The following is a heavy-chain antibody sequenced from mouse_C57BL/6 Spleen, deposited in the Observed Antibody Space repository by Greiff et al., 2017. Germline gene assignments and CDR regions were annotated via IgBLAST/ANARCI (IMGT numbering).Heavy chain of an antibody. J-gene: IGHJ4*01. Sequence: VQLKASGAELLTPGASVQLSCTASGFNIKASYMHWLKQRTEPGLAWIGRLDPAYCETTSAPKFTVHATITADTSSNTAYLQLSSLTAEDTAVYDCARPMSTNYYAMDYWGQGTSVTVSS. D-gene: IGHD2-4*01. CDR3: ARPMSTNYYAMDY. V-gene: IGHV14-2*01. CDR1: GFNIKASY. CDR2: LDPAYCET.